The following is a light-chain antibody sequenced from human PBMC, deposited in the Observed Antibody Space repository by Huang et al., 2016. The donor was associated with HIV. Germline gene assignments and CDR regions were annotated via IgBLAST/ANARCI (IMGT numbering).Light chain of an antibody. J-gene: IGKJ4*01. Sequence: EIVLTQSPATLSLSPGERATLSCRASQSVRSYLAWYQQKPGQAPRLLIHDASNRATGSPASCSGSGSGTDFTLTISSLEPEDFGVYYCQQRSNWVLTFGGGTKVDIK. CDR3: QQRSNWVLT. CDR1: QSVRSY. CDR2: DAS. V-gene: IGKV3-11*01.